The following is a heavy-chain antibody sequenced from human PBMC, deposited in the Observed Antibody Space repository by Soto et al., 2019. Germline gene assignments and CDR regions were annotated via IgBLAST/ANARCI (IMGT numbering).Heavy chain of an antibody. CDR1: WDSFSINRAT. CDR3: AREVAGKYYCDY. V-gene: IGHV6-1*01. CDR2: TYYRSKWYN. J-gene: IGHJ4*02. D-gene: IGHD6-19*01. Sequence: HTLALPCAISWDSFSINRATCNWIMQSPSRGLEWLGRTYYRSKWYNDYIPSVKSRITINPDTSKNQVALQLNSVIPEDTAVSYCAREVAGKYYCDYWGQGALVNVSS.